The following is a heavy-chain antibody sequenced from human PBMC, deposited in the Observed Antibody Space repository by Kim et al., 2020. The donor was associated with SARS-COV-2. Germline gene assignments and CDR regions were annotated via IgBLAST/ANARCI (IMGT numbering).Heavy chain of an antibody. D-gene: IGHD2-15*01. Sequence: SETLSLTCTVSGGSVSSGSYYWSWIRQPPGKGLEWIGYIYYSGSTNYNPSLKSRVTISVDTSKNQFSLKLSSVTAADTAVYYCARDARRYCSGGSCFDS. V-gene: IGHV4-61*01. CDR2: IYYSGST. CDR1: GGSVSSGSYY. CDR3: ARDARRYCSGGSCFDS. J-gene: IGHJ5*01.